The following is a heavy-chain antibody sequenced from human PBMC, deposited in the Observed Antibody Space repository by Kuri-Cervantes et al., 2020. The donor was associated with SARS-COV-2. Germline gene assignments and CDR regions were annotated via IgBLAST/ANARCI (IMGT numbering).Heavy chain of an antibody. D-gene: IGHD6-6*01. CDR1: GFTFDDYA. Sequence: SLKISCAASGFTFDDYAMHWVRQAPGKGLEWVSGISWNSGSIGYADSVKGRFTISRDNAKNSLSLEMNSLRAEDTAVYYCARDQYSSSSGYYFYMDVWGNGTTVTVSS. CDR3: ARDQYSSSSGYYFYMDV. CDR2: ISWNSGSI. J-gene: IGHJ6*03. V-gene: IGHV3-9*01.